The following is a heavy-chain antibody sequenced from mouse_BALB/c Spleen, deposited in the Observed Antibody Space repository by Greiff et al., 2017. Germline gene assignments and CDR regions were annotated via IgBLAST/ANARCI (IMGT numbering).Heavy chain of an antibody. Sequence: ESGPGLVKPSQSLSLTCSVTGYSITSGYYWNWIRQFPGNKLEWMGYISYDGSNNYNPSLKNRISITRDTSKNQFFLKLNSVTTEDTATYYCAREETARATWFAYWGQGTLVTVSA. D-gene: IGHD3-2*01. V-gene: IGHV3-6*02. J-gene: IGHJ3*01. CDR2: ISYDGSN. CDR3: AREETARATWFAY. CDR1: GYSITSGYY.